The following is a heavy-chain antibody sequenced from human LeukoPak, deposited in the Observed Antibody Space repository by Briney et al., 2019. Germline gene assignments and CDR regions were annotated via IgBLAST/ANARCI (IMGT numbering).Heavy chain of an antibody. D-gene: IGHD4-17*01. J-gene: IGHJ6*03. Sequence: GGSLRLSCAASGFTVSSNYMSWVRQAPGKGLEWVSVIYSGGSTYYADSVKGRFTISRDNSKNTLYLQMNSLRAEDTAVYYCARDYGDSNYYYYYMDVWGKGTTVTVSS. CDR2: IYSGGST. V-gene: IGHV3-66*02. CDR3: ARDYGDSNYYYYYMDV. CDR1: GFTVSSNY.